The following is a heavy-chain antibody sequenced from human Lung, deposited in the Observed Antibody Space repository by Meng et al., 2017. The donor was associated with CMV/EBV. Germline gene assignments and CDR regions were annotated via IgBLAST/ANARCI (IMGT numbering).Heavy chain of an antibody. CDR2: TSYDGTDK. V-gene: IGHV3-30-3*01. J-gene: IGHJ4*02. CDR1: GFTFSNYA. D-gene: IGHD3-16*01. Sequence: GESLKISCAASGFTFSNYAMHWVRQAPGRGLEWVAVTSYDGTDKYYADSVKGRFTISRDNSKNTLILEMNRLKIEDTAVFYCARQDGLKMGGPSFDYWGQGALVTVSS. CDR3: ARQDGLKMGGPSFDY.